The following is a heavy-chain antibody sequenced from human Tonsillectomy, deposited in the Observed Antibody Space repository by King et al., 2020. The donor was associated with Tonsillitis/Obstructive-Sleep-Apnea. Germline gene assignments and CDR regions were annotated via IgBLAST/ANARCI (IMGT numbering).Heavy chain of an antibody. J-gene: IGHJ6*03. CDR1: GFTFIDYY. D-gene: IGHD2-2*02. V-gene: IGHV3-11*05. CDR3: ARQKGVPAAIPGYYYYYMDV. CDR2: ISSSSSYT. Sequence: VQLVESGGGLVKPGGSLRLSCAASGFTFIDYYMSWFRQAPGKGLEWVSYISSSSSYTNYADSVKGRFTISRDNAKNSLYLQMNSLRAEDTAVYYCARQKGVPAAIPGYYYYYMDVWGKGTTVTVSS.